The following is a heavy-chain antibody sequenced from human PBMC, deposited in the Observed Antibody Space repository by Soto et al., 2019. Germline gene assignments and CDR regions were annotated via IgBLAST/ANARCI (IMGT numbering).Heavy chain of an antibody. CDR2: IYHSGST. D-gene: IGHD5-12*01. Sequence: SETLSLTCAVSGYSISSGYYWGWIRQPPGKGLEWIGSIYHSGSTYYNPSLKSRVTISVDTSMNQFSLNLDSVTAVDSAVYYCVRGGYVHAFDYWGQGALVTVSS. J-gene: IGHJ4*02. CDR3: VRGGYVHAFDY. V-gene: IGHV4-38-2*01. CDR1: GYSISSGYY.